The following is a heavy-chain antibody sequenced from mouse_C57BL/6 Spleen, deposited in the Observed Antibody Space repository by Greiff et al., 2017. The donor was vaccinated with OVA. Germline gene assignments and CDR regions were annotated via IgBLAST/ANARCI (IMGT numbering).Heavy chain of an antibody. Sequence: DVKLQESGPGLVKPSQSLSLTCSVTGYSITSGYYWNWIRQPPGNILEWMGNISYDGSNNYNPSLKNRISITRDKSKNQFFLKLNSVTTEDTATYYCARVKGNGYAMDYWGQGTSVTVSS. CDR1: GYSITSGYY. CDR3: ARVKGNGYAMDY. J-gene: IGHJ4*01. D-gene: IGHD2-1*01. V-gene: IGHV3-6*01. CDR2: ISYDGSN.